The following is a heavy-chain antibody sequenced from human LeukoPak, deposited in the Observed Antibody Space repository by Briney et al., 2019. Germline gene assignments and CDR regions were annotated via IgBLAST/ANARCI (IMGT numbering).Heavy chain of an antibody. CDR3: ARVGAVAGNYYYGMDV. D-gene: IGHD6-19*01. V-gene: IGHV4-38-2*02. J-gene: IGHJ6*02. Sequence: PSETLSLTCSVSGYSISSGYYWGWIRQPPGKGLEWIGRIYHSGSTYYNPSLKSRVTISVDTSKNQFSLKLSSVTAADTAVYYCARVGAVAGNYYYGMDVWGQGTTVTVSS. CDR1: GYSISSGYY. CDR2: IYHSGST.